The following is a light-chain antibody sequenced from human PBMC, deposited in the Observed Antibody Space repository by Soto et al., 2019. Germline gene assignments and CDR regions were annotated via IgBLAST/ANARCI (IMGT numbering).Light chain of an antibody. J-gene: IGKJ4*01. CDR3: QQRSNWPPRNT. CDR1: QSVSSY. CDR2: DAS. V-gene: IGKV3-11*01. Sequence: EIVLTQSPFALSFSPVERATRSCSASQSVSSYLAWYQQKPGQAPRLLIYDASNRATGIPARFSGSGSGTDFTLTISSLEPEDFAVYYCQQRSNWPPRNTFGGGTKVDIK.